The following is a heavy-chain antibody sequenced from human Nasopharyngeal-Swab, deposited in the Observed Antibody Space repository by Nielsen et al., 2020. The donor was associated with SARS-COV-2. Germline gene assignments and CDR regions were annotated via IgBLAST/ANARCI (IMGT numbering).Heavy chain of an antibody. D-gene: IGHD6-19*01. CDR2: IIPIVGTP. Sequence: SVKVSCKTSGGTFSSHVINWVRQAPGQGLEWMGRIIPIVGTPNYAQKFQDRVTITADKSTTTGYMELSSLRSEDTAVYYCARDLGDNGSGWSWGQGTLVTASS. V-gene: IGHV1-69*04. CDR1: GGTFSSHV. J-gene: IGHJ4*02. CDR3: ARDLGDNGSGWS.